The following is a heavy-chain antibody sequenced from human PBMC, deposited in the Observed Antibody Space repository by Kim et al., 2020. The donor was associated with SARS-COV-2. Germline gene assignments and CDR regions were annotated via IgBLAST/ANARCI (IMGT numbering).Heavy chain of an antibody. V-gene: IGHV3-23*01. CDR3: AKGYPHSPGHFDY. CDR1: GFTFSNYA. Sequence: GGSLRLSCVASGFTFSNYAMSWVRQAPGKGLQWVSGISGSGGTTYYADSVKGRFSISRDNSKNTFFLQVNSLRAEDTAVYYCAKGYPHSPGHFDYWGQGTLVAVSS. CDR2: ISGSGGTT. J-gene: IGHJ4*02. D-gene: IGHD2-2*02.